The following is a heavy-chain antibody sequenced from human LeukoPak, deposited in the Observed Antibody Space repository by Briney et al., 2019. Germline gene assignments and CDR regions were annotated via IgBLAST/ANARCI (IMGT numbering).Heavy chain of an antibody. V-gene: IGHV3-64*01. D-gene: IGHD6-19*01. Sequence: GGSLRLSCAASGFTFSSYAMHWVRQAPGKGLEYVSAISNNGGSTYYANSVKGRFTISRDNSKNTLYLQMGSLRAEDMAVYYCARLSVAVVDADYWGQGTPVTVSS. CDR2: ISNNGGST. J-gene: IGHJ4*02. CDR1: GFTFSSYA. CDR3: ARLSVAVVDADY.